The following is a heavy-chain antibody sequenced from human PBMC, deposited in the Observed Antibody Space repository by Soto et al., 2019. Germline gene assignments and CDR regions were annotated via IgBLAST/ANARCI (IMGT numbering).Heavy chain of an antibody. J-gene: IGHJ4*02. CDR1: GGSFTSDY. V-gene: IGHV4-59*08. CDR2: IYYNGTT. Sequence: QVQLQESGPGLVKPSETLSLTCPVSGGSFTSDYWSWIRQPPGKGLQWIGYIYYNGTTNYNPSLKSRLTISQDTAKGQISLELTSLTAADTAVYYCASHSGVAALGGLDHWGQGTLVTVSS. D-gene: IGHD2-8*01. CDR3: ASHSGVAALGGLDH.